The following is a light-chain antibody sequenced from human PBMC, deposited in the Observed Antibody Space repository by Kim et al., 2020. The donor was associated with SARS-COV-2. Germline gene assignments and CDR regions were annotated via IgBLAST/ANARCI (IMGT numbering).Light chain of an antibody. V-gene: IGLV3-21*01. CDR2: SDT. CDR1: NIGSKS. J-gene: IGLJ2*01. Sequence: SYELTQPPSVSVPPGKTARITCGGNNIGSKSVHWYQQKQGQAPVLVINSDTDRPSGIPERFSGSNSGNTATLTISRVEAGDEADYYCQVWDSRSLLVFGVGTQLTVL. CDR3: QVWDSRSLLV.